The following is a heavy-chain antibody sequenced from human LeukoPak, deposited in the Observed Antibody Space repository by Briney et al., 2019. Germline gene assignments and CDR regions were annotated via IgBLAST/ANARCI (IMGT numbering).Heavy chain of an antibody. CDR3: ARKDGDY. Sequence: SETLSLTCTVSGASISAFHWTWFRQPAGKGLEWIGLIYSSGSTPFNPSLKSRVAMSVDLTKNQLSLKLTSVTAADTATYYCARKDGDYWGRGTLVTVSS. J-gene: IGHJ4*02. CDR1: GASISAFH. CDR2: IYSSGST. V-gene: IGHV4-4*07.